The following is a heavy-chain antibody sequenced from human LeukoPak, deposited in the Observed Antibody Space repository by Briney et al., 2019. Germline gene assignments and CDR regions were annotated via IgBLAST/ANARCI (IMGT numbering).Heavy chain of an antibody. J-gene: IGHJ4*02. V-gene: IGHV3-30*18. CDR2: ISYDGSNK. D-gene: IGHD1-26*01. CDR1: GFTFSSYG. CDR3: AKDLQDVGANDY. Sequence: GGSLRLSCAASGFTFSSYGMHWVRQAPGKGLEWVAVISYDGSNKYYADSVKGRFTISRDNSKNTLYLQMNSLRAEDTAVYYCAKDLQDVGANDYWSQGTLVTVSS.